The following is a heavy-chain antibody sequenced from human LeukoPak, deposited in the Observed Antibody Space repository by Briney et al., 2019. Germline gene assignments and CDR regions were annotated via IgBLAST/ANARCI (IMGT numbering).Heavy chain of an antibody. V-gene: IGHV3-23*01. J-gene: IGHJ6*04. Sequence: VGSLRLSCAASGFTFSTNAMHWVRQAPGKGLEWVSAISGSGGSTYYADSVKGRFTISRDNSKNTLYLQVTSLRAEDTAVYYCAKATSNFWSGPDVWGKGTSVTVSS. CDR3: AKATSNFWSGPDV. CDR2: ISGSGGST. CDR1: GFTFSTNA. D-gene: IGHD3-3*01.